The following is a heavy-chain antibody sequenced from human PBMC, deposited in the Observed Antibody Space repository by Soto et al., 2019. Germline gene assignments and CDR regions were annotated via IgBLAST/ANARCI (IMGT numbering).Heavy chain of an antibody. CDR3: ARDLCTLGSGSPSPIYGLDF. CDR1: GYPFTGHY. CDR2: LKSDNGGT. D-gene: IGHD3-10*01. J-gene: IGHJ6*02. Sequence: GGSVKVSFKACGYPFTGHYMHLIRQVSGKRLEYLGWLKSDNGGTYYAPKFQGRVTFTRDTSTSTAYMELSGLQSDDTAVYFCARDLCTLGSGSPSPIYGLDFWGQGTTVTVSS. V-gene: IGHV1-2*02.